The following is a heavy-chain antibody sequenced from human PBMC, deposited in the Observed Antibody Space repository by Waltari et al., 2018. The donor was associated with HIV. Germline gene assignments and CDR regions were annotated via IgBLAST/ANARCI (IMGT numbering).Heavy chain of an antibody. CDR2: ISYDGSDK. CDR3: AREGRFLKPFDC. V-gene: IGHV3-30*04. D-gene: IGHD3-3*01. J-gene: IGHJ4*02. Sequence: QVQLVESGGGVVQPGSSLRLSCAASGFTFSSYAMHWVRQAPGKGLEWVAIISYDGSDKYYADSVKGRFTISRDNSKNTLYLQMNSLRAEDTAVYYCAREGRFLKPFDCWGQGTLVTVSS. CDR1: GFTFSSYA.